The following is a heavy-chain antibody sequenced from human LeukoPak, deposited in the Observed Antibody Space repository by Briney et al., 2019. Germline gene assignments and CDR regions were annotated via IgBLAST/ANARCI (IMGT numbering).Heavy chain of an antibody. CDR3: ARGEATVTSESDY. J-gene: IGHJ4*02. CDR1: GFTVSSNY. Sequence: GGSLRLSCAASGFTVSSNYMSWVRQAPGKGLEWVSVIYSGGSTYYADSVKGRFTISRDNSKNTLYLQMNSLRAEDTAVYYCARGEATVTSESDYWGQGTLVTVSS. CDR2: IYSGGST. D-gene: IGHD4-17*01. V-gene: IGHV3-53*01.